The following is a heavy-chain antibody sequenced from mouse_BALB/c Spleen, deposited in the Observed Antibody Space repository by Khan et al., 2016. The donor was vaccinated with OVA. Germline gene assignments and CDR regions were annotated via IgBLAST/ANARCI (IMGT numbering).Heavy chain of an antibody. V-gene: IGHV2-6-1*01. CDR3: ARQPYYHYNIMDY. D-gene: IGHD2-10*01. CDR2: IWSDGST. CDR1: GFSLTNYG. Sequence: QVQLKQSGPGLVAPSQSLSITCTISGFSLTNYGVHWVRQPPGKGLEWLVVIWSDGSTTYNSALKPRLTISKDNSKSQVFLKMNSLQTDDTAVYFCARQPYYHYNIMDYWGQGTSVTVSS. J-gene: IGHJ4*01.